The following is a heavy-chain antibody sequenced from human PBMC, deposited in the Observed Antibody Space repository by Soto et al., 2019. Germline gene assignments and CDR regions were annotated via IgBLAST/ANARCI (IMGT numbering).Heavy chain of an antibody. J-gene: IGHJ5*02. CDR1: GGSISSGDYY. CDR2: IYYSGST. D-gene: IGHD6-6*01. V-gene: IGHV4-30-4*01. Sequence: QVQLQESGAGLVKPSQTLSLTCTVSGGSISSGDYYWSWIRPPPGKGLEWIGYIYYSGSTYDTPSLNTRVTVPVDTSKTQFSVKLSSVTAADTTVYYCARERPDGARLDPWGQGTLFTVSS. CDR3: ARERPDGARLDP.